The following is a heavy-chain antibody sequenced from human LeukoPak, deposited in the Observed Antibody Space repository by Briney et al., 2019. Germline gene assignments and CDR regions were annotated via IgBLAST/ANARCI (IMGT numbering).Heavy chain of an antibody. D-gene: IGHD6-19*01. CDR1: GFTFSSYV. Sequence: GGSLRLSCAASGFTFSSYVMSWVRQAPGKGLEWVSAITGSGDNTYYADSVKGRFTISRDNSKNTLHLQMNSLRAEDTAVYYCAKRGPAGAGKSPDYFDYWGQETLVTVSS. CDR2: ITGSGDNT. V-gene: IGHV3-23*01. J-gene: IGHJ4*02. CDR3: AKRGPAGAGKSPDYFDY.